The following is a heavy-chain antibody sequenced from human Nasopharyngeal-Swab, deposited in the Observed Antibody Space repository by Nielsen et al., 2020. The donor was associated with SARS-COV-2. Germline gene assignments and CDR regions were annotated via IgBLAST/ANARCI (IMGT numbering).Heavy chain of an antibody. J-gene: IGHJ4*02. D-gene: IGHD3-22*01. CDR3: ARDYYDNYDSDY. CDR2: INPDSGDT. V-gene: IGHV1-2*02. CDR1: GYTFTDYY. Sequence: ASVKVSCKTSGYTFTDYYIHWLRQVPGQGLEWVGCINPDSGDTKYAQKFQGGVTVTRDRSRSTAHIELSRLRSDDTAVYYCARDYYDNYDSDYWGQGTLVTVSS.